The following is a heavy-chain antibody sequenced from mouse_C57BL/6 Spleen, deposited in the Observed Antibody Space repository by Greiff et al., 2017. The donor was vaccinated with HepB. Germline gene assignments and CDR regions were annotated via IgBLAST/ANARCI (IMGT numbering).Heavy chain of an antibody. D-gene: IGHD4-1*01. V-gene: IGHV1-5*01. Sequence: VQLQQSGTVLARPGASVKMSCKTSGYTFTSYWMHWVKQRPGQGLEWIGAIYPGNSDTSYNQKFKGKAKLTAVTSASTAYMELSSLTNEDSAVYYCTREKVSNWVFDYWGQGTTLTVSS. CDR1: GYTFTSYW. CDR2: IYPGNSDT. CDR3: TREKVSNWVFDY. J-gene: IGHJ2*01.